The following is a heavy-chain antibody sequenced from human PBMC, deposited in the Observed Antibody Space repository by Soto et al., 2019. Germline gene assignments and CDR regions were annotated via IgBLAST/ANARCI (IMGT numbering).Heavy chain of an antibody. V-gene: IGHV3-9*01. CDR1: GFTFDDYA. Sequence: GGSLRLSCAASGFTFDDYAMHWVRQAPGKGLEWVSGISWNSGSIGYADSVKGRFTISRDNAKNSLYLQMNSLRAEDTALYYCAKDNSFLPTRGPFDYWGQGTLVTVSS. CDR3: AKDNSFLPTRGPFDY. CDR2: ISWNSGSI. D-gene: IGHD2-15*01. J-gene: IGHJ4*02.